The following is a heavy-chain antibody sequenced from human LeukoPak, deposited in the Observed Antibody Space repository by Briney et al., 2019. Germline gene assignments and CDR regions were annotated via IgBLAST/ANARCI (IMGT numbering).Heavy chain of an antibody. CDR1: GFTMSSYS. CDR3: ARDLSAMVTPP. J-gene: IGHJ5*02. Sequence: PGGSLRLSCAVSGFTMSSYSINWVRQAPGKGLEWVSYISESSDTIYYADSVKGRFTISRDNAKNSLYLQMNSLRVEDTAVYYCARDLSAMVTPPWGQGTLVTVSS. V-gene: IGHV3-48*01. CDR2: ISESSDTI. D-gene: IGHD5-18*01.